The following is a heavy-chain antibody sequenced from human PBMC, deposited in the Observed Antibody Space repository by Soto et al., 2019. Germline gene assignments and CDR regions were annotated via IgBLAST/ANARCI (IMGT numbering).Heavy chain of an antibody. D-gene: IGHD4-17*01. V-gene: IGHV4-30-2*01. CDR2: IYHSGST. Sequence: SETLSLTCAVSGGSISSGGYSWSWIRQPPGKGLEWIGYIYHSGSTYYNPSLKSRVTISVDRSKNQFSLKLSSVTAADTAVYYCARGNAVTTSWYFDLWGRGTLVTVSS. J-gene: IGHJ2*01. CDR3: ARGNAVTTSWYFDL. CDR1: GGSISSGGYS.